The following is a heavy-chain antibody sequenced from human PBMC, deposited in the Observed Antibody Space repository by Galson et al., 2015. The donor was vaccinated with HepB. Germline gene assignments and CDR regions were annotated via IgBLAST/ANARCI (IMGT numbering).Heavy chain of an antibody. J-gene: IGHJ4*02. CDR2: IKQDGSEK. CDR1: GFTFSSYW. CDR3: ARIGFSGYDFDY. V-gene: IGHV3-7*01. Sequence: SLRLSCAVSGFTFSSYWMSWVRQAPGKGLEWVANIKQDGSEKHYVDSVKGRFTISRDNAKNSLYLQVNSLRAEDTAVYYCARIGFSGYDFDYWGQGTLVTVSS. D-gene: IGHD5-12*01.